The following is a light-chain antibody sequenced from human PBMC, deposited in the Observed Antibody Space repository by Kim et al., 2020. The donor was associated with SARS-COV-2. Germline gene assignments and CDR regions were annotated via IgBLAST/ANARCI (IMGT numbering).Light chain of an antibody. CDR3: CSYAGSPPYV. J-gene: IGLJ1*01. CDR1: SSDVGGYNY. V-gene: IGLV2-11*01. CDR2: DVT. Sequence: QSALTQPRSVSGSPGQSVTISCTGTSSDVGGYNYVSWYQQHPGKAPKLMIYDVTERPSGVPDRFSASKSGNTASLTISRLQAEDEADYYCCSYAGSPPYVFGTGTKVTVL.